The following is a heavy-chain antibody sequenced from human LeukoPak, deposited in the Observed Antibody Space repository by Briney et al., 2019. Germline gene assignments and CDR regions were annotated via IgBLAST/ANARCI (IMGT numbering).Heavy chain of an antibody. D-gene: IGHD1-14*01. CDR1: GFTFSSYA. Sequence: GGSLRLSCAASGFTFSSYAMSWVRQVLGKGLVWVSRINSDGSSTNYADSVKGRFTISRDNSKDTLYLQMNSLRAEDTAVYYCAKVLPATPYWGQGTLVTVSS. V-gene: IGHV3-74*01. CDR2: INSDGSST. CDR3: AKVLPATPY. J-gene: IGHJ4*02.